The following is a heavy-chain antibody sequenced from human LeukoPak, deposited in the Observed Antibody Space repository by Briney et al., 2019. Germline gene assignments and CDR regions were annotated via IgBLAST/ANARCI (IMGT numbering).Heavy chain of an antibody. CDR3: ARQDSSGWDLDY. V-gene: IGHV4-39*01. J-gene: IGHJ4*02. CDR2: IYYSGST. CDR1: GGSISSSSYY. D-gene: IGHD6-19*01. Sequence: SETLSLTCTVSGGSISSSSYYWGWIRQPPGKGLEWIGSIYYSGSTYYNPSLKSRVTISVDTSKNQLSLKLSSVTAADTAVYYCARQDSSGWDLDYWGQGTLVTVSS.